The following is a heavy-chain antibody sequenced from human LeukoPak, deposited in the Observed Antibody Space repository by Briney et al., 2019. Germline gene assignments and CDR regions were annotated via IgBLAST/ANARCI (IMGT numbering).Heavy chain of an antibody. Sequence: PSETLSLTCAVYGGSFSGYYWSWIRQPPGKGLEWIGEINHSGSTNYNPSLKSRVTISVDTSKNQFSLKLSSVTAADTAVYYCARGSGYSYGPALDDWGQGTLVTVSS. V-gene: IGHV4-34*01. J-gene: IGHJ4*02. D-gene: IGHD5-18*01. CDR3: ARGSGYSYGPALDD. CDR1: GGSFSGYY. CDR2: INHSGST.